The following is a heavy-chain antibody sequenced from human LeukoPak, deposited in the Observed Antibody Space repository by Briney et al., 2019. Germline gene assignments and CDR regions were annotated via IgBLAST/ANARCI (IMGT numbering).Heavy chain of an antibody. V-gene: IGHV4-4*02. CDR1: GGSISSSNW. Sequence: PSETLSLTCAVSGGSISSSNWWSWVRQPPGKGLEWIGEIYHSGSTYYNPSLKSRVTISVDTSKNQFSLKLSSVTAADTAVYYCARLARMYTYYFDYWGQGTLVTVSS. J-gene: IGHJ4*02. CDR2: IYHSGST. CDR3: ARLARMYTYYFDY. D-gene: IGHD1-14*01.